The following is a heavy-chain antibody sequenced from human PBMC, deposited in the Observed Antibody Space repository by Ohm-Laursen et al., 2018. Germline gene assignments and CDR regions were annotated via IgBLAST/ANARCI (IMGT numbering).Heavy chain of an antibody. CDR1: GFTFSDYY. CDR2: ISSSGSTI. D-gene: IGHD7-27*01. J-gene: IGHJ3*02. CDR3: ARDGTGSNAFDI. Sequence: SLRLSCAASGFTFSDYYMSWIRQAPGKGLEWVLYISSSGSTIYYADSVKGRFTISRGNAKNSLYLQMNSLRAEDTAVYYCARDGTGSNAFDIWGQGTMVTVSS. V-gene: IGHV3-11*01.